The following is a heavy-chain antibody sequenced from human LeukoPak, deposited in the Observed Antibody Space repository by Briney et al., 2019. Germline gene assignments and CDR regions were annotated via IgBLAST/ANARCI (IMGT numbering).Heavy chain of an antibody. CDR2: ISAYNGNT. D-gene: IGHD3-16*02. J-gene: IGHJ4*02. Sequence: ASVKVSCKASGYTFTSYGISWVRQAPGQGLEWMGWISAYNGNTNYAQKLQGRVTMTTDTSTSTAYMELRSLRSDDTAVYYCARKSDDYVWGSYRSYLDYWGQGILVTVSS. CDR1: GYTFTSYG. V-gene: IGHV1-18*01. CDR3: ARKSDDYVWGSYRSYLDY.